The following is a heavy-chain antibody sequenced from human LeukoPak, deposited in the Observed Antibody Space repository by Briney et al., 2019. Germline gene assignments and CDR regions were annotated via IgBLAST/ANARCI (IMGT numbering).Heavy chain of an antibody. CDR3: ARDPLDH. CDR2: IKQDGSEE. Sequence: GGSLRLSCAVSGFTFSSYWMSWVRQTPGKGLEWVANIKQDGSEEYYVDPVKGRFTISRDNAKNSLYFEMNSLRPEDTAVYYCARDPLDHWGQGALVTVSS. V-gene: IGHV3-7*05. CDR1: GFTFSSYW. J-gene: IGHJ5*02.